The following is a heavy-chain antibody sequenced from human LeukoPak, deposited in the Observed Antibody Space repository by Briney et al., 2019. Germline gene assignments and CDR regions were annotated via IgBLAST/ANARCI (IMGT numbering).Heavy chain of an antibody. CDR1: GGSISSSSYY. CDR2: IYYSGST. D-gene: IGHD3-22*01. V-gene: IGHV4-39*07. Sequence: PSETLSLTCTVSGGSISSSSYYWGWIRQPPGKGLEWIGSIYYSGSTYYNPSLKSRATISVDTSKNQFSLKLSSVTAADTAVYYCASLNYYDSSGPDDAFDIWGQGTMVTVSS. CDR3: ASLNYYDSSGPDDAFDI. J-gene: IGHJ3*02.